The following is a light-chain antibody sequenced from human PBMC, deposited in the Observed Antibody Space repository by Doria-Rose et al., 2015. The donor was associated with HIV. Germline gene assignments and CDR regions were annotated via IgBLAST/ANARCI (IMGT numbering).Light chain of an antibody. CDR3: QQYYDTPS. CDR2: WAP. Sequence: TQSPESLGMSLGERATLNCKSNQSLLYTSKNYLAWYQQKPGQPPKLLIYWAPTRQSGVPARFSGSGPGTDFTLTISSLEAEDVAVYYCQQYYDTPSFGPGTTVDIK. V-gene: IGKV4-1*01. CDR1: QSLLYTSKNY. J-gene: IGKJ3*01.